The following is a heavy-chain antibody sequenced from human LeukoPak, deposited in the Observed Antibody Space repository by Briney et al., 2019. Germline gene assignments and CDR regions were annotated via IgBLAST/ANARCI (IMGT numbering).Heavy chain of an antibody. V-gene: IGHV3-30*04. J-gene: IGHJ6*02. CDR1: GFTFSSYA. CDR3: ARDSPAAAARYYGMDV. D-gene: IGHD6-13*01. CDR2: ISYDGSNK. Sequence: GRSLRLSCAASGFTFSSYAMHWVRQAPGKGLEWVAVISYDGSNKYYADSVKGRFTISRDNSKNTLYLQMNSLRAEDTAVYYCARDSPAAAARYYGMDVWGQGTTVTVSS.